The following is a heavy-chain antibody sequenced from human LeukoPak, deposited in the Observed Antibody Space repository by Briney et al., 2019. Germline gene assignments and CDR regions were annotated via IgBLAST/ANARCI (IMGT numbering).Heavy chain of an antibody. CDR1: GGSISSYY. J-gene: IGHJ4*02. CDR3: ARVYSSGWFYYFDY. D-gene: IGHD6-19*01. V-gene: IGHV4-59*01. CDR2: IYYSGST. Sequence: SETLSLTCAVSGGSISSYYWSWIRPPPGKGLEWIGYIYYSGSTNYNPSLKSRVTISVDTSKNQFSLKLSSVTAADTAVYYCARVYSSGWFYYFDYWGQGTLVTVSS.